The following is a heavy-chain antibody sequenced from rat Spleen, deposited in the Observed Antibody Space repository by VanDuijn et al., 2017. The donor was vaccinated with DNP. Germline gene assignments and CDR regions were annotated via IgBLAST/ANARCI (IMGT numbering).Heavy chain of an antibody. Sequence: EVQLVESGGGLVQPGRSLKLSCAASGFTFSDYYMAWVRQTPTKGLEWVASISYDGGNTYYQDSVKGRFTISRDNAKNTLFLQMDSLRSEDTATYYCATSGYGYDGYPFAYWGQGTLVTVSS. V-gene: IGHV5-20*01. D-gene: IGHD1-12*03. J-gene: IGHJ3*01. CDR1: GFTFSDYY. CDR3: ATSGYGYDGYPFAY. CDR2: ISYDGGNT.